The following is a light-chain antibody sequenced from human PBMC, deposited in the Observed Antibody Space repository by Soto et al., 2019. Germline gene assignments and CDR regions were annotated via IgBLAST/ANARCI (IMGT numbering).Light chain of an antibody. CDR1: SSDVGGYNY. CDR2: EVT. J-gene: IGLJ1*01. Sequence: QSALTQPASVSGSPGQSITISCTGTSSDVGGYNYVSWYQQHPGKAPKIIIYEVTNRPSGVSNRFSGSKSRNTASLTISGLQAEDDADYYCSSFTSRFTFNYIFGTGTKLTVL. CDR3: SSFTSRFTFNYI. V-gene: IGLV2-14*01.